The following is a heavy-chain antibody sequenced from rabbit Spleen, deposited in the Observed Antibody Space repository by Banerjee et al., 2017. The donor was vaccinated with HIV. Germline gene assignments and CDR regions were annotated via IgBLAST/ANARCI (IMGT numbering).Heavy chain of an antibody. D-gene: IGHD6-1*01. V-gene: IGHV1S40*01. J-gene: IGHJ4*01. CDR1: GFSSSSVYW. CDR3: VREAGYGGYGDGNL. CDR2: IFGGSTGTI. Sequence: QSLEESGGDLVKPGASLTLTCTASGFSSSSVYWIYWVRQAPGKGLEWIGTIFGGSTGTIDYASWAKGRFTISSHNAQNTLYLQLNSLTAADTATYFCVREAGYGGYGDGNLWGPGTLVTVS.